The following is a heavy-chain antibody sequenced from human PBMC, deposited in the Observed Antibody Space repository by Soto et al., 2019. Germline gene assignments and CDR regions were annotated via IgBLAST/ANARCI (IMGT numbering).Heavy chain of an antibody. V-gene: IGHV3-23*01. CDR1: GFTFNNFA. CDR3: ARRPSEQRSFDY. D-gene: IGHD6-25*01. CDR2: IFGTGDSP. J-gene: IGHJ4*02. Sequence: GGSLGLSCAASGFTFNNFAIHWVRQAPGKGLEWVSGIFGTGDSPDYADAVRGRFTISTDNSRNTLLLQMNGLRAEDTAIYYCARRPSEQRSFDYWGQGTQVTVSS.